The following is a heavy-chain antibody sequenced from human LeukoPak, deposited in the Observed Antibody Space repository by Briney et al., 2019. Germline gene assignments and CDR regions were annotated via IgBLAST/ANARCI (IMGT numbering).Heavy chain of an antibody. Sequence: SETLSLTCTVSGGSLSSHYWSCVRQRPGEGLEWSGYIYYSVSTNYNPSLKSRVAISVDTSKNQCSLKLSSVPAADTAVYYCARVGSESYGPEYFQHWGQGTLVTVSS. V-gene: IGHV4-59*11. J-gene: IGHJ1*01. CDR2: IYYSVST. CDR3: ARVGSESYGPEYFQH. D-gene: IGHD3-10*01. CDR1: GGSLSSHY.